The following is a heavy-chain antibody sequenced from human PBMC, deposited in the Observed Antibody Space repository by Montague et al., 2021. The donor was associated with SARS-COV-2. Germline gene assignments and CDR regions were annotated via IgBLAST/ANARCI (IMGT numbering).Heavy chain of an antibody. Sequence: SETLSLTCAVYGGSFSGYYWSWIRRPPGKGLEWIGEINHSGSTNYNPSLKSRVTISVDTSKNQFSLKLSSVTAADTAVYYCARKGLHSSSWYYYYYGMDVWGQGTTVTVSS. CDR3: ARKGLHSSSWYYYYYGMDV. D-gene: IGHD6-13*01. V-gene: IGHV4-34*01. J-gene: IGHJ6*02. CDR2: INHSGST. CDR1: GGSFSGYY.